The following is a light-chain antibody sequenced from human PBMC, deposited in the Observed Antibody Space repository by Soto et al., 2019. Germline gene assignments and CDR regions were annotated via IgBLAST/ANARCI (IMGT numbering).Light chain of an antibody. V-gene: IGLV2-14*01. J-gene: IGLJ1*01. Sequence: QSALTQPASVSGSPGQSITISCTGTSRDVGGYNYVSWYQQHPGKAPKLMIYDVSKRPSGVSNRFSGSKSGNTASLTISGLQAEDEADYYCSSYTSSSTQVFGTGTKLTVL. CDR3: SSYTSSSTQV. CDR1: SRDVGGYNY. CDR2: DVS.